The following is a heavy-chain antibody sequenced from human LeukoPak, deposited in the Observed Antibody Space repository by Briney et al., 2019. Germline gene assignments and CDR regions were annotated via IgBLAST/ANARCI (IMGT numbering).Heavy chain of an antibody. CDR2: INSDGSST. D-gene: IGHD3-9*01. CDR1: GFTFSSYW. J-gene: IGHJ4*02. CDR3: ARVRSLRYFDWFLGY. V-gene: IGHV3-74*01. Sequence: GGSLRLSCAASGFTFSSYWMHWVRHAPGKGLVWVSRINSDGSSTSYADSVEGRFTISRDNAKNTLYLQMNSLRAEDTAVYYCARVRSLRYFDWFLGYWGQGTLVTVSS.